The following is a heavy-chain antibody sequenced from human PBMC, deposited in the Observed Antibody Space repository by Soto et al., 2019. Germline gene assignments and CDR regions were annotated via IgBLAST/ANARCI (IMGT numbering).Heavy chain of an antibody. CDR3: ASVSGGYCSCTCLFRDYYYGRDV. Sequence: SQTLSLTCAISGDSVSSNSAAWHWIRQSPSRGLEWLGRTYYRSKWYNDYAVSVKSRITINPDTFKNQFTLQLTSVTPEDTAVYFCASVSGGYCSCTCLFRDYYYGRDVWGQGTTVTVSS. CDR2: TYYRSKWYN. D-gene: IGHD2-2*01. J-gene: IGHJ6*02. V-gene: IGHV6-1*01. CDR1: GDSVSSNSAA.